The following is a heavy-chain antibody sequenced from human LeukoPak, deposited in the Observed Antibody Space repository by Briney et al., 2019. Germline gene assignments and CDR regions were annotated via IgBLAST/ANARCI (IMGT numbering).Heavy chain of an antibody. J-gene: IGHJ3*02. D-gene: IGHD3-10*01. V-gene: IGHV3-21*01. CDR3: ARGNSGDDFDI. CDR2: ISSSSSHI. Sequence: PGGSLRLSCAASGFTLSIYSMNWVRQAPGKGLEWGSYISSSSSHIYYADSVKGRFTISRDNAKNSLNLQMNSLRAEDTAVYYCARGNSGDDFDIWGQGTMVTVSS. CDR1: GFTLSIYS.